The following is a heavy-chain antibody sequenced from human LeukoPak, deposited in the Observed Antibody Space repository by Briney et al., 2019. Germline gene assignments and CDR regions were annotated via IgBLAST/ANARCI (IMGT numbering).Heavy chain of an antibody. Sequence: GRSLGLSCAATGFTFSNYAIHWGRQAPGKGLEWVAFISDDGSRQHYADSVKGRFTISRDNAKNSLCLQMNSLRDEDTAVYYCARGWGNAFDIWGQGTMVTVSS. D-gene: IGHD3-16*01. V-gene: IGHV3-30-3*01. CDR3: ARGWGNAFDI. J-gene: IGHJ3*02. CDR1: GFTFSNYA. CDR2: ISDDGSRQ.